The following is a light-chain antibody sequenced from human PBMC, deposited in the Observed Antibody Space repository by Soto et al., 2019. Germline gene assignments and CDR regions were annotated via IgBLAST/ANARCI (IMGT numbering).Light chain of an antibody. J-gene: IGKJ1*01. Sequence: DIVMTQSPDSLAVSLGERATINCKSRQSVLNSSNNKNYLAWYQQKPGQPPKLLIYWASTRESGVPDRFSGRGSGTDFTLTISSLQAEDVAVYYCQQYYSTPPWTFGQGTKVEIK. V-gene: IGKV4-1*01. CDR3: QQYYSTPPWT. CDR1: QSVLNSSNNKNY. CDR2: WAS.